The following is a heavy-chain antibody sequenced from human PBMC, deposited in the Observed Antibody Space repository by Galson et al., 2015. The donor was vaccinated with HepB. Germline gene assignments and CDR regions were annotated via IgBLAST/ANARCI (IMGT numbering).Heavy chain of an antibody. CDR3: ARRAGAYSFDSSASRYFFDY. J-gene: IGHJ4*02. CDR1: GYTFSTFW. CDR2: IYPGDSDT. D-gene: IGHD3-22*01. V-gene: IGHV5-51*03. Sequence: QSGAEVKKPGESVTISCEGSGYTFSTFWIAWVRQIPGKGLEWMGIIYPGDSDTRYSPSFQGHVTLSADKSLSTAYLHWSSLKASDTAIYYCARRAGAYSFDSSASRYFFDYWGQGSLVTVSS.